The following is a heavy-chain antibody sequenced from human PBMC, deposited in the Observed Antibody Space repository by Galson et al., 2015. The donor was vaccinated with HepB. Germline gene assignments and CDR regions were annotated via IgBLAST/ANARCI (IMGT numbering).Heavy chain of an antibody. J-gene: IGHJ6*02. CDR1: GFTFSDYE. Sequence: SLRLSCAASGFTFSDYEMNWVRQAPGKGLEWISYISSNGFTIEYADSVKGRFTISRDNAKNSLYLQMNSLRAEDTAVYYCARCGYCSGGACYYYYGMDVWGQGTTVTVSS. D-gene: IGHD2-15*01. CDR2: ISSNGFTI. CDR3: ARCGYCSGGACYYYYGMDV. V-gene: IGHV3-48*03.